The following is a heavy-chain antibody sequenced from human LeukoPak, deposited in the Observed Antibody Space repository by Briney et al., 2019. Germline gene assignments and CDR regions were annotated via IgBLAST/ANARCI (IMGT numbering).Heavy chain of an antibody. CDR2: IIASSGSS. CDR3: AKGAYDYAEVAYFDF. V-gene: IGHV3-23*01. Sequence: GGSLRLSCTASGFSFNNYAMTWVRQAPGKGLEWVSIIIASSGSSFYADSVKGRFTISRDNSKSTLYLQMNSLSVEDTAVYYCAKGAYDYAEVAYFDFWGQGALVTVSS. CDR1: GFSFNNYA. D-gene: IGHD5-12*01. J-gene: IGHJ4*02.